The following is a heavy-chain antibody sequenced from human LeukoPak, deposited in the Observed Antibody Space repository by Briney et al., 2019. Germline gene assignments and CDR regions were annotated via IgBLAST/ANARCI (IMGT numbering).Heavy chain of an antibody. CDR3: AKDMVRGVIAYYYYGMDV. J-gene: IGHJ6*02. V-gene: IGHV3-23*01. D-gene: IGHD3-10*01. CDR2: ISGSGGST. Sequence: GGSLRLSCTASGFTFGDYAMSWVRQAPGKGLEWVSAISGSGGSTYYADSVKGRFTISRDNSKNTLYLQMNSLRAEDTAVYYCAKDMVRGVIAYYYYGMDVWGQGTTVTVSS. CDR1: GFTFGDYA.